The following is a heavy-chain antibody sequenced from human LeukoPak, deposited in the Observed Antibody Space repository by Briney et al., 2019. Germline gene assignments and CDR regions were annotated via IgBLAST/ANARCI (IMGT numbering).Heavy chain of an antibody. CDR1: GGSISSSSYY. V-gene: IGHV4-39*07. D-gene: IGHD3-16*02. J-gene: IGHJ4*02. CDR3: ARGRTYYDYVWGSYRLSPIDY. Sequence: SETLSLTCTVSGGSISSSSYYWGWIRQPPGKGLEWIGSIYYSGSTYYNPSLKSRVTTSVDTSKNQFSLKLSSVTAADTAVYYCARGRTYYDYVWGSYRLSPIDYWGQGTLVTVSS. CDR2: IYYSGST.